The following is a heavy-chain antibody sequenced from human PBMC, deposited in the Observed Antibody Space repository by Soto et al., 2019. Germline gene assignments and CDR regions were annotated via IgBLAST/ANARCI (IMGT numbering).Heavy chain of an antibody. CDR2: IIPIFRTP. V-gene: IGHV1-69*12. CDR1: GDTFDTFA. J-gene: IGHJ6*02. CDR3: ARDKDREQLGGNYYYALDV. Sequence: QVQLVQSGAEVLKPGSPVKVSCEASGDTFDTFAISWVRQAPGQGLEWMGGIIPIFRTPDYAQKFQGRVTITADVSTSTAYMELSSLRSEDTAVYYCARDKDREQLGGNYYYALDVWGQGTTVSVSS. D-gene: IGHD1-1*01.